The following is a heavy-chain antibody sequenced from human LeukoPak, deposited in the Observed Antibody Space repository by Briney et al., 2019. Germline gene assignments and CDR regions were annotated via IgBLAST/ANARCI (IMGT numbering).Heavy chain of an antibody. J-gene: IGHJ4*02. CDR2: IKSKTDGGTT. CDR1: GFSFSSYW. CDR3: SPGGYSGYDFDF. D-gene: IGHD5-12*01. Sequence: GGSLRLSCAASGFSFSSYWMSWVRQAPGKGREWVGRIKSKTDGGTTDYAAPVKGRFTISRDDSKNSLYLQMNSLRTEDTAVYYCSPGGYSGYDFDFWGQGTLVTVSS. V-gene: IGHV3-15*01.